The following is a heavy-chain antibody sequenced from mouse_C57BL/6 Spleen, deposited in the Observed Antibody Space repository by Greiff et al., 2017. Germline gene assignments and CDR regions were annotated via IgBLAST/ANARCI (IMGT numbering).Heavy chain of an antibody. CDR3: ARRFEGTFDY. CDR1: GYTFTSYW. D-gene: IGHD3-3*01. J-gene: IGHJ2*01. Sequence: VKLQQPGAELVKPGASVKLSCKASGYTFTSYWMPWVNQRPGQGLAWIGEIDPSDSYTNYTQKFTRKATLTVDTSSSTAYMQLSSLTSEDSAVYYCARRFEGTFDYWGQGTTLTVSS. CDR2: IDPSDSYT. V-gene: IGHV1-50*01.